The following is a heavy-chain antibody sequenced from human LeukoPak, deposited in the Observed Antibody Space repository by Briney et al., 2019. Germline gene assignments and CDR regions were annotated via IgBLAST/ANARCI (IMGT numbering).Heavy chain of an antibody. CDR1: GFTFTSYA. V-gene: IGHV3-23*01. CDR2: ISGSGGST. Sequence: GGSLRLSCAAAGFTFTSYAMSLVRQAPGKGLELGSGISGSGGSTYYADSVKSRCTISRDNSKNTLYLQMNSLRAEDTALYYCAKDYYDRRDYPAGGYFDYWGQGTLVTVSS. CDR3: AKDYYDRRDYPAGGYFDY. D-gene: IGHD3-22*01. J-gene: IGHJ4*02.